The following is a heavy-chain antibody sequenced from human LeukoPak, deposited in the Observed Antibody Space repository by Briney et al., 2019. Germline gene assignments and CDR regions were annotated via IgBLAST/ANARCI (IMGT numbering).Heavy chain of an antibody. CDR3: ARVFPYDSSGYSIGN. CDR2: INPSGGST. Sequence: ASVKVSCKASGYTFTGYYMHWVRQAPGQGLEWMGIINPSGGSTSYAQKFQGRVTMTRDTSTSTVYMELSSLRSEDTAVYYCARVFPYDSSGYSIGNWGQGTLVTVSS. D-gene: IGHD3-22*01. J-gene: IGHJ4*02. CDR1: GYTFTGYY. V-gene: IGHV1-46*01.